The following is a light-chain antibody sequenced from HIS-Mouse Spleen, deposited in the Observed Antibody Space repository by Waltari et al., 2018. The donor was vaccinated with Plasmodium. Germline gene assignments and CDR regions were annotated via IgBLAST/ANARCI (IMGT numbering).Light chain of an antibody. J-gene: IGLJ2*01. Sequence: QSALTQPASVSGSPGQSITISCTGTSSDVGGYNYVSWYQQHPGKAPKLMIYDVSNRPSGVSNRSAGSKSGNTASLTISGLQAEDEADYYGSSYTSSSTLVFGGGTKLTVL. CDR3: SSYTSSSTLV. CDR1: SSDVGGYNY. CDR2: DVS. V-gene: IGLV2-14*03.